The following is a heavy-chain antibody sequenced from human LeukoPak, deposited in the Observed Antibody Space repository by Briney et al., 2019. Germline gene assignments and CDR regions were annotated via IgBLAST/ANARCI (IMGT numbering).Heavy chain of an antibody. D-gene: IGHD6-19*01. Sequence: ASVKVSCKVSGYTLTELSMHWVRQAPGKGLEWMGGFDPGDGETIYAQKFQGRVTMTEDTSTDTAYMELSSLRSEDTAVYYCATVKQWLKNWFDPWGQGTLVTVSS. CDR3: ATVKQWLKNWFDP. CDR2: FDPGDGET. CDR1: GYTLTELS. V-gene: IGHV1-24*01. J-gene: IGHJ5*02.